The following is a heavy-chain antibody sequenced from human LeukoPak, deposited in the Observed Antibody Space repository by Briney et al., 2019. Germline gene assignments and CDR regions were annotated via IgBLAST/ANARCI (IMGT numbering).Heavy chain of an antibody. CDR1: GFTFSSDS. Sequence: GGSLRLSCAASGFTFSSDSMNWVRQAPGKGLEWVSSISSSSSYIYYADSVKGRFTISRDNAKNSLYLQMNSLRAEDTAVYYCARDTRMYYYDSSGYYYDYWGQGTLVTVSS. D-gene: IGHD3-22*01. J-gene: IGHJ4*02. CDR2: ISSSSSYI. V-gene: IGHV3-21*01. CDR3: ARDTRMYYYDSSGYYYDY.